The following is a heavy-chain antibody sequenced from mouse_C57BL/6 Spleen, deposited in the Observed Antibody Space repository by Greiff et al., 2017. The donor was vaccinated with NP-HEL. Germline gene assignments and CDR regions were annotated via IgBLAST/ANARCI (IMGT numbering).Heavy chain of an antibody. D-gene: IGHD1-1*01. CDR3: AREGGSSFYYAMDY. V-gene: IGHV1-39*01. J-gene: IGHJ4*01. CDR2: INPNYGTT. CDR1: GYSFTDYN. Sequence: EVQVVESGPELVKPGASVKISCKASGYSFTDYNMNWVKQSNGKSLEWIGVINPNYGTTSYNQKFKGKATLTVDQSSSTAYMQLNSLTSEDSAVYYCAREGGSSFYYAMDYWGQGTSVTVSS.